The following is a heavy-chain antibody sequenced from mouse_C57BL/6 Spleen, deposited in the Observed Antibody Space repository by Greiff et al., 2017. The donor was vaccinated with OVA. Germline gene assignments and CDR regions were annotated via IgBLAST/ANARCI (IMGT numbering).Heavy chain of an antibody. Sequence: EVQLKQSGAELVRPGASVKLSCTASGFTITDDYMNWVKQRPEQGLEWIGWIDPENGDTEYASKLQGKATITADTSSNTAYLQLSSLTSEDTAVYYCTRVTTFYCDYWGKGTTLTVSS. V-gene: IGHV14-4*01. CDR2: IDPENGDT. CDR3: TRVTTFYCDY. D-gene: IGHD2-12*01. J-gene: IGHJ2*01. CDR1: GFTITDDY.